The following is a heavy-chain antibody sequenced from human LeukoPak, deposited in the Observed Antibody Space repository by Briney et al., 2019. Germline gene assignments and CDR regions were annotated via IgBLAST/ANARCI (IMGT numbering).Heavy chain of an antibody. CDR1: GYTLTELS. V-gene: IGHV1-24*01. J-gene: IGHJ4*02. CDR2: FDPEDGET. D-gene: IGHD6-13*01. CDR3: ATDRVAAAGTAGEMVY. Sequence: ASVKVSCKVSGYTLTELSMHWVRQAPGKGLEWMGGFDPEDGETIYAQKFQGRVTMTEDTSTDTAYMELSSLGSEDTAVYYCATDRVAAAGTAGEMVYWGQGTLVTVSS.